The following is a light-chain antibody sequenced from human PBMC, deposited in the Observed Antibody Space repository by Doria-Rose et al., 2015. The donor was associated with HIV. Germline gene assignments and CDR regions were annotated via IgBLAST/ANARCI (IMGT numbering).Light chain of an antibody. Sequence: FRASQSVTSNSLAWYQQKTGQAPRLLIYGASTRATDIPDRFSGSGSGTDFTLTITRLEPEDFAVYYCQQFASSQPTFGQGTKVESK. CDR3: QQFASSQPT. CDR2: GAS. J-gene: IGKJ1*01. CDR1: QSVTSNS. V-gene: IGKV3-20*01.